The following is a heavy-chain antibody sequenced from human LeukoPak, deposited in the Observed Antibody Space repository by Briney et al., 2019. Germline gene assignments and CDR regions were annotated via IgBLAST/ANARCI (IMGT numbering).Heavy chain of an antibody. Sequence: KPSETLSLTCTVSGGSISSYYWGWVRQPPGKELEWIGYIYYTGSTNYNPSLKSRVTISVDTSKNQFSLKLSSVTAADTAVYYCARAIYGDERNYFDYWGQGTLVTVSS. CDR1: GGSISSYY. V-gene: IGHV4-59*12. CDR2: IYYTGST. D-gene: IGHD4-17*01. J-gene: IGHJ4*02. CDR3: ARAIYGDERNYFDY.